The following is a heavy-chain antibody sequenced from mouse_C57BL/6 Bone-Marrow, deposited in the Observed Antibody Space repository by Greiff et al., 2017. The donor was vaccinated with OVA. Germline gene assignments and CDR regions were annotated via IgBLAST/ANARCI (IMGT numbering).Heavy chain of an antibody. V-gene: IGHV1-52*01. Sequence: VQLQQPGAELVRPGSSVKLSCKASGYTFTSYWMHWVKQRPIQGLEWIGNIDPSDSETHYNQKFKDKATVTVDKSSSTAYMQLSSLTSEDSAVYYCARGDYYAMDYWGQGTSVTVSS. J-gene: IGHJ4*01. CDR3: ARGDYYAMDY. CDR1: GYTFTSYW. CDR2: IDPSDSET.